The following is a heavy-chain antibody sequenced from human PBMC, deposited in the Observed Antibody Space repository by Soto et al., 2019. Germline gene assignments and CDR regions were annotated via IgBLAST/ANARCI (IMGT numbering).Heavy chain of an antibody. CDR1: GYTLTGLS. CDR2: FDPEDGET. CDR3: ATDRRSCSGGSCYHSTAFWFDP. Sequence: ASVKVSCKVSGYTLTGLSMHWVRQANEKGLEWMGGFDPEDGETIYAQKFQGRVTMTEDTSTDTAYMELSSLRSEDTAVYYCATDRRSCSGGSCYHSTAFWFDPWGQGTLVTVSS. D-gene: IGHD2-15*01. V-gene: IGHV1-24*01. J-gene: IGHJ5*02.